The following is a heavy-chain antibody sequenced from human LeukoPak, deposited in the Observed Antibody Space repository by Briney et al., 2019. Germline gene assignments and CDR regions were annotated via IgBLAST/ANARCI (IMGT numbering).Heavy chain of an antibody. D-gene: IGHD1-26*01. CDR1: GFTFSDYY. J-gene: IGHJ3*02. CDR3: AREVGFGGSYFI. Sequence: GGSLRLSCAASGFTFSDYYMSWIRQAPGKGLEWVSYISSSGRTVYYADSVKGRFTIPRDNAKNSLYLQMNSLRAEDTAVYYCAREVGFGGSYFIWGQGTMATVSS. CDR2: ISSSGRTV. V-gene: IGHV3-11*01.